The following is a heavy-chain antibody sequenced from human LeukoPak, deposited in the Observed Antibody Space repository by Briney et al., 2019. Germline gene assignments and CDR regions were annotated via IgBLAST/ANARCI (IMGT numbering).Heavy chain of an antibody. CDR2: ISGSGGST. CDR1: GFTFSSYA. D-gene: IGHD3-10*01. CDR3: AKRPDYYGSGSSIDY. J-gene: IGHJ4*02. Sequence: PGGSLRLSCAASGFTFSSYAMSWVRQAPGKGLEWVSAISGSGGSTYYADSVKGRFTISRDNSKNTLYPQMNSLRAEDTAVYYCAKRPDYYGSGSSIDYWGQGTLVTVSS. V-gene: IGHV3-23*01.